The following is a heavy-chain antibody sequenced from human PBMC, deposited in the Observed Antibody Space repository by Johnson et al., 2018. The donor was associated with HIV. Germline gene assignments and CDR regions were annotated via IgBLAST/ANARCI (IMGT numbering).Heavy chain of an antibody. CDR2: ISGSGGST. J-gene: IGHJ3*02. CDR1: GFTFSDYY. CDR3: AGVRLMGAFDI. V-gene: IGHV3-23*04. D-gene: IGHD2-8*01. Sequence: EVQLVESGGGLVQPGGSLRLSCAASGFTFSDYYMSWVRQAPGKGLEWVSAISGSGGSTYYADSVKGRFTISKNNAKDSLYLQMNSLRAEDTAGYYCAGVRLMGAFDIWGQGTMVTVSS.